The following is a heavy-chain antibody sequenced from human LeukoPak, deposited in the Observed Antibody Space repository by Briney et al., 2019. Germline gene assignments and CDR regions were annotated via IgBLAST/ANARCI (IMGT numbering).Heavy chain of an antibody. CDR3: ARDSSGWFEAAFDN. J-gene: IGHJ4*02. D-gene: IGHD6-19*01. Sequence: SETLSLTCTVSDDSISTSGYYWGWIRQPPGKGLEWIGTIYGESTYYNPALKSRVTILRDTSKNQLSLKLSSLTSADTAVYFCARDSSGWFEAAFDNWGQGTLVTVSS. V-gene: IGHV4-39*07. CDR1: DDSISTSGYY. CDR2: IYGEST.